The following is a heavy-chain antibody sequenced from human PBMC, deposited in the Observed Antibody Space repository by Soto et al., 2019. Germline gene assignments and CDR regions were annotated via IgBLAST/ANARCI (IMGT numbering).Heavy chain of an antibody. J-gene: IGHJ4*02. Sequence: QSTLNESGPTVVRPTETLTLTCRFSGFSLTTSGVGVGWIRQSPGKAPEWLALIYWDDDKRYSASLKSRLTITKDTSKNQVVLTVSDLDPTDTATYYCAHRVLRTVFGLVTTTAIYFDLWGQGTPVAVSS. D-gene: IGHD3-3*01. CDR2: IYWDDDK. V-gene: IGHV2-5*02. CDR3: AHRVLRTVFGLVTTTAIYFDL. CDR1: GFSLTTSGVG.